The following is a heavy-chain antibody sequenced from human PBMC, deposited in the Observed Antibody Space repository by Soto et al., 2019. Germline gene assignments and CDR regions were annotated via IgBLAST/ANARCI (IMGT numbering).Heavy chain of an antibody. CDR1: GSSIGSYF. V-gene: IGHV4-4*07. CDR2: IYNNEST. J-gene: IGHJ6*02. CDR3: ARDPATVTTLYYYYGMDV. Sequence: PSETLSLTCTVSGSSIGSYFWSWMRQPAGKGLEWIGRIYNNESTNYNPSFESRATMSVDTSKNQFSLRLSSVTAADTAVYYCARDPATVTTLYYYYGMDVWGQGTTVTVSS. D-gene: IGHD4-17*01.